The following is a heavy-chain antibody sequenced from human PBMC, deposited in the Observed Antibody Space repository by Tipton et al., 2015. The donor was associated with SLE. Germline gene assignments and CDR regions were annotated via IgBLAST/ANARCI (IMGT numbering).Heavy chain of an antibody. CDR3: ARGATGSSSWYY. D-gene: IGHD6-13*01. J-gene: IGHJ4*02. CDR1: GGSISSSSYY. Sequence: TLSLTCTVSGGSISSSSYYWGWIRQPPGKGLEWIGSIYYSGSTYYNPSLESRVTISVDTSKNQFPLKLSSVTAADTAVYYCARGATGSSSWYYWGQGTLVTVSS. CDR2: IYYSGST. V-gene: IGHV4-39*06.